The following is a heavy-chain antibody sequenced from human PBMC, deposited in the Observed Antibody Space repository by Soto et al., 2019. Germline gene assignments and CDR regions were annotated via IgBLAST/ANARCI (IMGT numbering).Heavy chain of an antibody. CDR3: VRDAAWSFDY. CDR2: IQEDGSQK. CDR1: GFTFSNYW. Sequence: GGSLRLSCASSGFTFSNYWMSWVRQAPGKGLEWVAKIQEDGSQKYYVDSVKGRFTISRDNGRNSLYLQMDSLRAEDTAVYHCVRDAAWSFDYWSQGTLVTVSS. V-gene: IGHV3-7*01. J-gene: IGHJ4*02. D-gene: IGHD2-15*01.